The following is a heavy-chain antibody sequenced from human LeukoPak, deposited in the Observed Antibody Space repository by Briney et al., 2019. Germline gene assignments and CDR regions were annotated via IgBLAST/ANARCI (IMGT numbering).Heavy chain of an antibody. CDR3: ASAAGNWFDP. CDR1: GGSIYRNGYY. CDR2: IYYSGST. D-gene: IGHD3-10*01. J-gene: IGHJ5*02. V-gene: IGHV4-31*03. Sequence: SQTLSLTCTVSGGSIYRNGYYWTWIRQYPGKGLEWIGYIYYSGSTYYNPSLKSRVSMSEDTSKNQFFLHLSSVTAADTAVYYCASAAGNWFDPWGPGTLVTVSS.